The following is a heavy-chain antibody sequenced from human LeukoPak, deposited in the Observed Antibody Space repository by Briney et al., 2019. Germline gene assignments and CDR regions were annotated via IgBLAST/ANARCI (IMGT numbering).Heavy chain of an antibody. D-gene: IGHD6-6*01. J-gene: IGHJ4*02. CDR2: INHSGST. V-gene: IGHV4-34*01. CDR1: GGSFSGYY. Sequence: SETLSLTCAVYGGSFSGYYWSWIRQPPGKGLEWIGEINHSGSTNYNPSLKSRVTISVDTSKNQFSLKLSSVTAADTAVYYCARSSVLDYWGQGTLVTVSS. CDR3: ARSSVLDY.